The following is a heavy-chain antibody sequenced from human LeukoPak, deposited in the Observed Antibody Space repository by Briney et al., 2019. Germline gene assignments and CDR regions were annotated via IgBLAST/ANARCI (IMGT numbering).Heavy chain of an antibody. Sequence: SETLSLTCTVSGGSISSGDYYWSWIRQPPGKGLEWIGYIYYSGSTYYNPSLKSRVTISVDTSKNQFSLKLSSVTAADTAVYYCASSRRGLVMEYWGQGTLVTVSS. J-gene: IGHJ4*02. V-gene: IGHV4-30-4*01. D-gene: IGHD3/OR15-3a*01. CDR3: ASSRRGLVMEY. CDR2: IYYSGST. CDR1: GGSISSGDYY.